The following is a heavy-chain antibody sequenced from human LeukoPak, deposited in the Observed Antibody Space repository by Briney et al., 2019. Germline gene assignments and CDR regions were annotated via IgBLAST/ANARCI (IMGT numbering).Heavy chain of an antibody. CDR3: ARGSRNYNNYEGADY. D-gene: IGHD4-11*01. CDR1: GGAFSGYY. V-gene: IGHV4-34*01. J-gene: IGHJ4*02. Sequence: PSETLSLTCAVYGGAFSGYYWSWIRQPPGKGLEWIGEINHSGDTKYNPSLKSRVCMSVDVSKDQFSLKLTSLTAADTAVYYCARGSRNYNNYEGADYWGQGTLVTVSS. CDR2: INHSGDT.